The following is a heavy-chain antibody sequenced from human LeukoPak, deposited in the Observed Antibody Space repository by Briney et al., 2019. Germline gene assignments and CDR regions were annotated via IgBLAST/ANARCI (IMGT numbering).Heavy chain of an antibody. D-gene: IGHD2-2*01. V-gene: IGHV3-21*01. CDR2: ISGSSSYI. Sequence: GGSLRLSCAASGFTFSSYSMNWVRQAPGKGLEWVSSISGSSSYIYYADSVKGRFTISRDNSKNTLYLQMNSLRAEDTAVYYCAKGVCSTSCYPGDYWGQGTLVTVSS. CDR1: GFTFSSYS. J-gene: IGHJ4*02. CDR3: AKGVCSTSCYPGDY.